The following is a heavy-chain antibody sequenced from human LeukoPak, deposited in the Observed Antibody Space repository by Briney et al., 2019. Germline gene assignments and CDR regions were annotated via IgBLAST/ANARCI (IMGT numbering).Heavy chain of an antibody. V-gene: IGHV4-59*12. J-gene: IGHJ3*02. CDR1: GGSMRTYY. D-gene: IGHD3-16*01. Sequence: SETLSLTCTVSGGSMRTYYWGWVRQPPGKGLEWIGNIFYSGSTKYNSSLKSRVTLSVDTSKNQFSLKLSSVTAADTAVYYCAREGGAFDIWGQGTMVTVSS. CDR2: IFYSGST. CDR3: AREGGAFDI.